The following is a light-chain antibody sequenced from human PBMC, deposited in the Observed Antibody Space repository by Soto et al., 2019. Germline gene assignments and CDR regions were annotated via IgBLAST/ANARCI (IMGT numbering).Light chain of an antibody. V-gene: IGKV3-20*01. Sequence: EVLLKQSASTVALSPGERATPSCRASQSVSSRYLAWYQQKPGQAPSLFIYGPSSRATGIPDRFSGSGSGTDFSLTISRLEHEDFAVHYCQQYGSSPPITCGHRTRRDIK. CDR1: QSVSSRY. J-gene: IGKJ5*01. CDR3: QQYGSSPPIT. CDR2: GPS.